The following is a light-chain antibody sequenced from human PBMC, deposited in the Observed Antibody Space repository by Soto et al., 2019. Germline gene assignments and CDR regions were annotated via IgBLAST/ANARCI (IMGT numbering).Light chain of an antibody. V-gene: IGLV7-43*01. CDR1: TGAVTSGYY. Sequence: QTVVTQEHSLTVSPGGTVTLTCASSTGAVTSGYYPSWFQQKPGQAPRALIHSAINKHSWTPARFSGSLIGGKAALTLSGGQPEDEADYDSLIYFGGAWVFGGGTKLTVL. CDR2: SAI. J-gene: IGLJ3*02. CDR3: LIYFGGAWV.